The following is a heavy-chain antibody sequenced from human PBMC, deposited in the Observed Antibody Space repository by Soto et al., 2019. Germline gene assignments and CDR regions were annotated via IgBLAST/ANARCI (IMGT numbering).Heavy chain of an antibody. CDR1: GYSFTSYW. Sequence: HGESLKISCKGSGYSFTSYWIGWVRQMPGKGLEWMGIIYPGDSDTRYSPSFQGRVTISADKSISTAYLQWSSLKASDTAMYYCARTPSRAAGPHYYYYYGMDVWGQGTTVTVSS. V-gene: IGHV5-51*01. CDR3: ARTPSRAAGPHYYYYYGMDV. J-gene: IGHJ6*02. CDR2: IYPGDSDT. D-gene: IGHD6-13*01.